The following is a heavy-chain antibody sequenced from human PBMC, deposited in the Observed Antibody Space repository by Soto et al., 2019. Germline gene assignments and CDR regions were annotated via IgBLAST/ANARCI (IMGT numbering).Heavy chain of an antibody. V-gene: IGHV1-46*01. Sequence: HVQLVQSGAEVKKPGASVKVSCKASGYTFTRYYMHWVRQAPGQGLEWMGTINPSSDRTDYAQKFQGRVTMTRDTSTSTVYMELSSLRSGDTAVYYCAREGSYCGAECHTTYWDIDLWGRGTLVTVSS. CDR2: INPSSDRT. D-gene: IGHD2-21*01. J-gene: IGHJ2*01. CDR3: AREGSYCGAECHTTYWDIDL. CDR1: GYTFTRYY.